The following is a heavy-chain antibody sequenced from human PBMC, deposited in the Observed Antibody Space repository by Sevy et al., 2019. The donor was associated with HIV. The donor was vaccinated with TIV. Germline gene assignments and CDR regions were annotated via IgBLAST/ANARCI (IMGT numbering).Heavy chain of an antibody. V-gene: IGHV3-15*01. Sequence: GGSLRLSCAGSGFLFTYAWMSWVRQAPGKGLEWVGRIKSKNDGGALDYAAPVKGRFSLSRDDSQNMVFLQMRSLKTEDTAVYYCVRQADIPSPQGGFLDSWGQGALVTVSS. CDR2: IKSKNDGGAL. D-gene: IGHD2-2*02. CDR1: GFLFTYAW. J-gene: IGHJ4*02. CDR3: VRQADIPSPQGGFLDS.